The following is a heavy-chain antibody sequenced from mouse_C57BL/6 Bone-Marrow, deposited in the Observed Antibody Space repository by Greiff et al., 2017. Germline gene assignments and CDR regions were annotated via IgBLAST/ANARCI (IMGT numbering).Heavy chain of an antibody. CDR2: IDPSDSYT. Sequence: QVQLQQSGAELVKPGASVKLSCKASGYTFTSYWMQRGKQRPGRGLEWTGEIDPSDSYTNYNQKFKGKATSTIDTSSSTAYRQFRSLRSEDAAVYYCARRVTTRDYYAMDYWGQGTSVTVYS. D-gene: IGHD2-2*01. J-gene: IGHJ4*01. CDR1: GYTFTSYW. V-gene: IGHV1-50*01. CDR3: ARRVTTRDYYAMDY.